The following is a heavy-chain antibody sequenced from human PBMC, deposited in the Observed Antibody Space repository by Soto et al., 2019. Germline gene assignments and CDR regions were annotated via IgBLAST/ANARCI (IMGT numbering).Heavy chain of an antibody. J-gene: IGHJ4*02. CDR1: GFTFDDYA. CDR3: AKEGRGYDYVWGSYALDY. CDR2: ISWNSGSI. V-gene: IGHV3-9*01. Sequence: GGSLRLSCAASGFTFDDYAMHWVRQAPGKGLEWVSGISWNSGSIGYADSVKGRFTISRDNAKNSLYLQMNSLRAEDTALYYCAKEGRGYDYVWGSYALDYWGQGTLVTVSS. D-gene: IGHD3-16*01.